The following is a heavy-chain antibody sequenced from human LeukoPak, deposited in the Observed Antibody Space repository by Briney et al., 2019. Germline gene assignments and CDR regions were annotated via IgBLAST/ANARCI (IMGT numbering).Heavy chain of an antibody. CDR2: ISSSSSTI. D-gene: IGHD3-3*01. V-gene: IGHV3-48*01. CDR3: ARESEIRFLELLFVFDY. J-gene: IGHJ4*02. CDR1: GFTFSSYS. Sequence: PGGSLRLSCAASGFTFSSYSMNWVRQAPGKGLEWVSYISSSSSTIYYADSVKGRFTISRDNAKNSLYLQMNSLRAEDTAVYYCARESEIRFLELLFVFDYWGQGTLVTVSS.